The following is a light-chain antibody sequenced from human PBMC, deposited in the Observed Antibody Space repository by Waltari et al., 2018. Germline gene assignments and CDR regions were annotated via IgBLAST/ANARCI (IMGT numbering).Light chain of an antibody. Sequence: QSVLTQPPSVSEAPRQWVTISCSASNSNIGNNAVNWYQKLPGKAPKLLIYYDNLLSPGVSDRFSGSKSDTSASLAISGLQSEDEADYYCEAWDDTLNGVVFGGGTKLTVL. CDR1: NSNIGNNA. J-gene: IGLJ3*02. CDR3: EAWDDTLNGVV. V-gene: IGLV1-36*01. CDR2: YDN.